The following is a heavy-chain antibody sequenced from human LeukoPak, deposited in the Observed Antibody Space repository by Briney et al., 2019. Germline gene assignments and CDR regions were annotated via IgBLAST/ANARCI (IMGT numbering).Heavy chain of an antibody. CDR1: GGSISSYY. CDR2: IYTSGST. J-gene: IGHJ5*02. V-gene: IGHV4-4*07. D-gene: IGHD6-19*01. Sequence: SETLSLTCTVSGGSISSYYWSWIRQSPGKGLEWIGRIYTSGSTNYNPSLKSRVTISIDTSKNQFSLKLSSVTAADTAVYYCARSSSSGWGFRFDPWGQGTLVTVSS. CDR3: ARSSSSGWGFRFDP.